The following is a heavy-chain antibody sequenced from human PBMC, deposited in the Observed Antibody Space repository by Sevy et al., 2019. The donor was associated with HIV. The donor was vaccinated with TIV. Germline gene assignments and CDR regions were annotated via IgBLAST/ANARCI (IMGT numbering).Heavy chain of an antibody. CDR1: GFTFSNYA. Sequence: GGSLRLSCADSGFTFSNYAMAWVRQAPGKGLERVSAISVSGDFTYYADSVGGRFTVSRDKSKNTRFLQMNSLRAEDTAVYYCAIKITMIRGDQGPFDYWGQGTLVTVSS. D-gene: IGHD3-10*01. V-gene: IGHV3-23*01. CDR2: ISVSGDFT. CDR3: AIKITMIRGDQGPFDY. J-gene: IGHJ4*02.